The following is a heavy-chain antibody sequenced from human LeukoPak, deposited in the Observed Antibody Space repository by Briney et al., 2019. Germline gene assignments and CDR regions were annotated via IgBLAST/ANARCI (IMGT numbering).Heavy chain of an antibody. J-gene: IGHJ6*02. CDR2: ISWNSGSI. CDR1: GFTFDDYA. Sequence: PGRSLRLSCAASGFTFDDYAMHWVRQAPGKGLEWVSGISWNSGSIGYADSVKGRFTISRDNAKNSLYLQMNSLRAEDTALYYCAKDIESGSSRDPGKYGMDVWGQGTTVTVSS. CDR3: AKDIESGSSRDPGKYGMDV. V-gene: IGHV3-9*01. D-gene: IGHD3-22*01.